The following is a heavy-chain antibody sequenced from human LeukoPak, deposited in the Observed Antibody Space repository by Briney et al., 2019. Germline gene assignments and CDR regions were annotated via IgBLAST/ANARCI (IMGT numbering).Heavy chain of an antibody. CDR2: TSYNGNT. Sequence: GASVKVSCKASGYTFSNYGISWVRQAPGLGLEWMGWTSYNGNTNYAQKFQDRVTMTTDTSTITAYMELRSLESDDTAVYYCARHSGSGWQALGYWGQGTLVTVSS. V-gene: IGHV1-18*04. CDR1: GYTFSNYG. J-gene: IGHJ4*02. D-gene: IGHD6-19*01. CDR3: ARHSGSGWQALGY.